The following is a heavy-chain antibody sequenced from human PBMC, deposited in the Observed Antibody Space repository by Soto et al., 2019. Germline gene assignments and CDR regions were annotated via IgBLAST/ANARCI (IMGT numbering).Heavy chain of an antibody. D-gene: IGHD6-6*01. CDR3: ARHGPRKQLVNFDY. Sequence: QLQLQESGPGLVKPSETLSLTCTVSGGSISSSSYYWGWIRQPPGKGLEWIGSIYYSGSTYYNPSLKSRVTISVDTSKNQFSLKLSSVTAADTAVYYCARHGPRKQLVNFDYWGQGTLVTVSS. CDR2: IYYSGST. J-gene: IGHJ4*02. V-gene: IGHV4-39*01. CDR1: GGSISSSSYY.